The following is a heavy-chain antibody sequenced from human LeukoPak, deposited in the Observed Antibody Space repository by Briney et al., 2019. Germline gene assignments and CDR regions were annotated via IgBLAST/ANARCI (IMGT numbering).Heavy chain of an antibody. CDR2: IKQDGSEK. V-gene: IGHV3-7*01. Sequence: PGGSLRLSCAASGFSFSSFSMNWVRQAPGKGLEWVANIKQDGSEKYYVDSVKGRFTISRDYAKNSLYLQMNSLRAEDTAIYYCVRDLQRHYLGVAVAGRRRWFDPWGQGTLVTVSS. CDR3: VRDLQRHYLGVAVAGRRRWFDP. CDR1: GFSFSSFS. D-gene: IGHD6-13*01. J-gene: IGHJ5*02.